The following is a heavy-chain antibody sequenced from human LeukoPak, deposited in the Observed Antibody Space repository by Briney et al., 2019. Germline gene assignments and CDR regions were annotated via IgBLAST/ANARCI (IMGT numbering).Heavy chain of an antibody. CDR1: GFTFSSFS. D-gene: IGHD1-26*01. J-gene: IGHJ4*02. V-gene: IGHV3-30*03. CDR3: AREKMGATEVYFDY. CDR2: ISYDGSNK. Sequence: GGSLRLSCAASGFTFSSFSMNWVRQAPGKGLEWVAVISYDGSNKFYADSVKGRFTISRDNSKNTLYLQMNSLRAEDTAVYYCAREKMGATEVYFDYWGQGTLVTVSS.